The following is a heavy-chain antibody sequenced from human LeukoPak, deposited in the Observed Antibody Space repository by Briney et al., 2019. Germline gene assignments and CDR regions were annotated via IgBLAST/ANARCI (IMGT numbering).Heavy chain of an antibody. Sequence: ASVKVSCKASGYTFTSYGISWVRQAPGQGLEWMGWINAGNGNTKYSQKFQGRVTITRDTSASTAYMELSSLRSEDTAVYYCARAKYYYDSSGYSSFDYWGQGTLVTVSS. CDR1: GYTFTSYG. V-gene: IGHV1-3*01. CDR2: INAGNGNT. D-gene: IGHD3-22*01. CDR3: ARAKYYYDSSGYSSFDY. J-gene: IGHJ4*02.